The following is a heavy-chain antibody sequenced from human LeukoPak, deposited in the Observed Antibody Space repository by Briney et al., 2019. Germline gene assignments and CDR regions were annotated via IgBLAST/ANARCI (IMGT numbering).Heavy chain of an antibody. D-gene: IGHD4-17*01. Sequence: SETLSLTCAVYGGSFSGYYWSWIRQPPGKGLEWIGEINHSGSINYNPSLKSRVTISVDTSKNQFSLKLSSVTAADTAVYYCARVRADYGDYPDTDYWGQGTLVTVSS. CDR3: ARVRADYGDYPDTDY. CDR1: GGSFSGYY. CDR2: INHSGSI. J-gene: IGHJ4*02. V-gene: IGHV4-34*01.